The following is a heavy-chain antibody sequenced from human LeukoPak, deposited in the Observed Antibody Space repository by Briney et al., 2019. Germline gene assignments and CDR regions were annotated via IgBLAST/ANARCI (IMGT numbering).Heavy chain of an antibody. CDR2: VSWDGGST. CDR3: AKLSGHGGY. CDR1: GFTFSSYW. J-gene: IGHJ4*02. V-gene: IGHV3-43D*03. Sequence: QTGGSLSLSCAASGFTFSSYWMSWVRQAPGKGLEWVSRVSWDGGSTYYADSVRGRFTIARDNSKNSLYLQMNSLRAEDTALYYCAKLSGHGGYWGQGTLDTVSS. D-gene: IGHD5-12*01.